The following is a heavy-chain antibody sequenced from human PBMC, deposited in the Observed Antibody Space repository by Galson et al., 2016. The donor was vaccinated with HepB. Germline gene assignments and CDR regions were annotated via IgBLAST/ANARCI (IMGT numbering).Heavy chain of an antibody. CDR3: TRAVPAAPVNVAFDV. V-gene: IGHV2-5*01. CDR1: GFSLSSSGVG. CDR2: IYWNDDK. J-gene: IGHJ3*01. Sequence: PALVKPTQTLTLTCTFSGFSLSSSGVGVGWIRQFPGKALEWLALIYWNDDKRYSPSLKSRLTITKDTSKNQVVLTLTNMDPVDTATYYCTRAVPAAPVNVAFDVWGQGTVVTVSS. D-gene: IGHD2-2*01.